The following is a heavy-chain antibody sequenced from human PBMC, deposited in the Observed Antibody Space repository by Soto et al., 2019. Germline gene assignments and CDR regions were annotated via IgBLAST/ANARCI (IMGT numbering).Heavy chain of an antibody. D-gene: IGHD6-13*01. V-gene: IGHV3-30*03. Sequence: QVQLVESGGGVVQPVRSLRLSCAASGFTFSSYGMHWVRKAPGKGLEWVGVISYDGSNKYYADSVKGRFTISRDNSKNTLYLQMNSLRAEDTAVYYCATDLWQQLVHPYYYGRDVWVQGTTVTVSS. J-gene: IGHJ6*02. CDR1: GFTFSSYG. CDR2: ISYDGSNK. CDR3: ATDLWQQLVHPYYYGRDV.